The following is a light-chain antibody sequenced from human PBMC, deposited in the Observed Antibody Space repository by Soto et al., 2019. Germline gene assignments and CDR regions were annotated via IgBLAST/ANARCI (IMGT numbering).Light chain of an antibody. J-gene: IGKJ4*01. CDR3: QQYGSALLT. CDR1: QSVSSSY. V-gene: IGKV3-20*01. CDR2: GAS. Sequence: EIVLTQSPGTLSLSPGERATLSCRASQSVSSSYLAWYQQKPGQAPRLLIYGASSRATGIPDRFSGSGSGTEFTLTISRLEHEEFAVYYCQQYGSALLTFGGGTKVEIK.